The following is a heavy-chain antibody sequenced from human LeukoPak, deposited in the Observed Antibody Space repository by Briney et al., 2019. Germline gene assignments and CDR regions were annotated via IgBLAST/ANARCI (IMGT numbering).Heavy chain of an antibody. CDR1: GGSFSGYY. J-gene: IGHJ5*02. D-gene: IGHD2-15*01. V-gene: IGHV4-34*01. Sequence: SETLSLTCAVYGGSFSGYYWSWIRQPPGRGLEWIGEINHSGSTNYNPSLKSRVTISVDTSKNQFSLKLSSVTAADTAVYYCARGEVDNWFDPWGQGTLVTVSS. CDR2: INHSGST. CDR3: ARGEVDNWFDP.